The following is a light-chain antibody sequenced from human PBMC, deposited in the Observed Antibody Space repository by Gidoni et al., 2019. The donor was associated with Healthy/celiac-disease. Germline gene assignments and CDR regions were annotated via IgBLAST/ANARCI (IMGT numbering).Light chain of an antibody. J-gene: IGKJ2*01. Sequence: IVLTQSPATLSLSPGERATLSCRASQSVSSYLAWYQQTPGQAPRLLIYDASNRATGIPARFSGSGSGTDFTLTISSLEPEDFAVYYCQQRSNWPPNTFGQGTKLEIK. CDR3: QQRSNWPPNT. V-gene: IGKV3-11*01. CDR2: DAS. CDR1: QSVSSY.